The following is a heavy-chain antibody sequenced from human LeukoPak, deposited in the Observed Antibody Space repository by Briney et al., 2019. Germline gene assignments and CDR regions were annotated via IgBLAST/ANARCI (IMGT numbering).Heavy chain of an antibody. V-gene: IGHV4-34*01. CDR1: GVSFGDYY. J-gene: IGHJ4*02. CDR3: TRMTTGHDY. CDR2: INHSGYT. D-gene: IGHD4-17*01. Sequence: SETLSLTCGVSGVSFGDYYWSWVRQTPGKGLEWLGEINHSGYTNDSPSLKSRVTLSIDTSRKQFSLNLRSVTVADAGIYYCTRMTTGHDYWGQGTLVTVSS.